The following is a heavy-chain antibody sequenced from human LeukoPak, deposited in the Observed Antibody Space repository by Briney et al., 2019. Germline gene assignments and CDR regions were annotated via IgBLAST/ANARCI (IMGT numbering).Heavy chain of an antibody. CDR2: IYYSGST. V-gene: IGHV4-30-4*01. CDR1: GGSISSGDYY. CDR3: ARDHYYDSSGHHPLDY. J-gene: IGHJ4*02. Sequence: SQTLALICTVSGGSISSGDYYWSWIRQPPGKGLEWIGYIYYSGSTYYNPSLKSRVTISVDTSKNQFPLNLSSATAADTAVYYCARDHYYDSSGHHPLDYWGQGTLVTVSS. D-gene: IGHD3-22*01.